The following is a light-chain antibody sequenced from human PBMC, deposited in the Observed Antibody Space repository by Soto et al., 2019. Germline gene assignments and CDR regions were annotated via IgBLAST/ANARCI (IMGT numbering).Light chain of an antibody. Sequence: QSMLTQPPSVSGAPGQRITISCTGSSSNIGAGFDVHWYQHLPGRAPKLLIYGNTNRPSGVSDRFSGSRSGTSASLAITGLQAEDEADYYCQSYDRGLTGGVFGGGTKLTVL. CDR3: QSYDRGLTGGV. V-gene: IGLV1-40*01. J-gene: IGLJ3*02. CDR1: SSNIGAGFD. CDR2: GNT.